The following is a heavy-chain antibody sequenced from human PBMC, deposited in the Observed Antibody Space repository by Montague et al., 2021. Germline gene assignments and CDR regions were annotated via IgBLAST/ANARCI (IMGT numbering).Heavy chain of an antibody. CDR1: RSLINSDYY. J-gene: IGHJ6*03. V-gene: IGHV4-38-2*02. CDR3: ARERDRYYYMDI. CDR2: DSHGGRT. Sequence: SETLSLTCTVSRSLINSDYYWGWIRQPPGKGLEWMGSDSHGGRTYYNPSLKSRVIISVDTTNNHFSLKLSSVTAADTAMHYCARERDRYYYMDIWGKGTTITVSS.